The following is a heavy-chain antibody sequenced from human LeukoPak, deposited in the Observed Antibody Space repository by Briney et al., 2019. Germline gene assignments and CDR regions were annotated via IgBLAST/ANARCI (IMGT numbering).Heavy chain of an antibody. CDR1: EFTFDDYA. J-gene: IGHJ4*02. CDR3: ARRAGAYSHPYDY. V-gene: IGHV3-9*01. D-gene: IGHD4/OR15-4a*01. CDR2: ISWNSGSI. Sequence: SGGSLRLSCAASEFTFDDYAMHWVRQAPGKGLEWVSGISWNSGSIGYADSVKGRFTISRDNSKNTLYLQMNSLRAEDTAVYYCARRAGAYSHPYDYWGQGTLVTVSS.